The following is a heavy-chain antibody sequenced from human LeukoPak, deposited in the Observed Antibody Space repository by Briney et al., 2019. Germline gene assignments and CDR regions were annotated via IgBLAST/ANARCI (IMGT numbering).Heavy chain of an antibody. CDR1: GFTFSNYV. Sequence: PGGSLRLSCGAFGFTFSNYVMHWVRQAPGKGLEWVASTSYDGRNKYYADSAKGRLTISRDNSKNTLYLQMNSLRAEDTAVYYCAKDWGFRFDSGSYCEYWGQGTLVTVSS. V-gene: IGHV3-30*18. CDR2: TSYDGRNK. D-gene: IGHD3-10*01. J-gene: IGHJ4*02. CDR3: AKDWGFRFDSGSYCEY.